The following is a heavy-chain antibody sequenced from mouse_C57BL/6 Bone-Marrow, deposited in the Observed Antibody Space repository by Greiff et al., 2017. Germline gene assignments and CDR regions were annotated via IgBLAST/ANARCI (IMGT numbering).Heavy chain of an antibody. Sequence: VQLQQSGAELVRPGASVKLSCTASGFNIKDDYMHWVKQRPEQGLEWIGWLDPENGDTEYASKFQGKATITADTSSNTAYLQLSSLTSEDTAVYYCAGGDYDDAMDYWGQGTSVTVSS. CDR3: AGGDYDDAMDY. J-gene: IGHJ4*01. V-gene: IGHV14-4*01. D-gene: IGHD2-4*01. CDR2: LDPENGDT. CDR1: GFNIKDDY.